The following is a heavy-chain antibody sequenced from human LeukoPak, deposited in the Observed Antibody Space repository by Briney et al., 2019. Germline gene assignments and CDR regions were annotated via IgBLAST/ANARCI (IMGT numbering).Heavy chain of an antibody. CDR3: SKDWHILTGRNCFDS. CDR1: VYTFTSYG. V-gene: IGHV1-18*01. D-gene: IGHD3-9*01. Sequence: ASAKVSCKASVYTFTSYGISWVRQAPGQGLGWMGWVTSYNGDTNYAQKFHGRVTMTTDTSTSTAYMELRSLRFDDTAIYYCSKDWHILTGRNCFDSWGQGTLVTVSS. J-gene: IGHJ5*01. CDR2: VTSYNGDT.